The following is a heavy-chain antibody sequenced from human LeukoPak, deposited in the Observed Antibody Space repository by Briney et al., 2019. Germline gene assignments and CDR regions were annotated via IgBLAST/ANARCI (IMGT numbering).Heavy chain of an antibody. CDR2: ISAYNGNT. V-gene: IGHV1-18*01. Sequence: ASVKVSCKASGYTFTSYGISWVRQAPGQGLEWMGWISAYNGNTNYAQKFQGRVTMTRDTSISTAYMELSRPRSDDTAVYYCARDPSETGTTVHFDYWGQGTLVTVSS. CDR3: ARDPSETGTTVHFDY. CDR1: GYTFTSYG. D-gene: IGHD1-7*01. J-gene: IGHJ4*02.